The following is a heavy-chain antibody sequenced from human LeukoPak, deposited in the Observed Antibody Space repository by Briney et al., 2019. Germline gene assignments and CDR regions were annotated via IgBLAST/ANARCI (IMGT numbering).Heavy chain of an antibody. Sequence: SETLSLTCTVSGGSISSYYWGWIRQPPGKGLEWIGYIYYSGSTNYNPSLKSRVTISVDTSKNQFSLKLSSVTAADTAVYYCARVGVSSSWAYYYYGMDVWGQGTTVTVPS. CDR1: GGSISSYY. CDR3: ARVGVSSSWAYYYYGMDV. J-gene: IGHJ6*02. CDR2: IYYSGST. D-gene: IGHD6-13*01. V-gene: IGHV4-59*01.